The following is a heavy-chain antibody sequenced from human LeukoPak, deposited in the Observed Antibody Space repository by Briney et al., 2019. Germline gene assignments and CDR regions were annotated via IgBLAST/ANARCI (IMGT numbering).Heavy chain of an antibody. CDR3: ARDRYSYGPLYFDL. D-gene: IGHD5-18*01. V-gene: IGHV4-34*01. J-gene: IGHJ2*01. CDR1: GGSFSGYY. CDR2: INHSGST. Sequence: PSETLSLTCAVYGGSFSGYYWSWIRQSPGKGLEWIGEINHSGSTNYNPSLKSRVTISVDTPKNQFSLKLSSVTAADTAVYYCARDRYSYGPLYFDLWGRGTLVTVSS.